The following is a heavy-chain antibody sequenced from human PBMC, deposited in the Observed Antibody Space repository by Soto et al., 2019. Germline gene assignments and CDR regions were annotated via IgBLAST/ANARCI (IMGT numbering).Heavy chain of an antibody. CDR1: GFSLSTSGVG. Sequence: ESGPTLVNPTQTLTLTCTFPGFSLSTSGVGVGWIRQPPGKALEWLALIYWDDDKRYSPSLKSRLTITKDTSKNQVVLTMTNMDTVDTATYYCAHTRRRGWYLEGLSKYFHHWGQGTLVTVSS. CDR2: IYWDDDK. V-gene: IGHV2-5*02. D-gene: IGHD6-19*01. J-gene: IGHJ1*01. CDR3: AHTRRRGWYLEGLSKYFHH.